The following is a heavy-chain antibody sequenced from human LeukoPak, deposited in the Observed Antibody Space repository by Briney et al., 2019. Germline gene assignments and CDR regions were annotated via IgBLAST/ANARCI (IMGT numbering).Heavy chain of an antibody. CDR1: GFTFSTYA. Sequence: GGSLRLSCAASGFTFSTYAMSWVRQAPGKGLEWVSAISGSGGSTYYADSVKGRFIISRDNSKNTLYLQINTLRAEDTAVYYCVHCGGDCYPCCGMDAWGQGTTVTVSS. V-gene: IGHV3-23*01. J-gene: IGHJ6*02. D-gene: IGHD2-21*02. CDR3: VHCGGDCYPCCGMDA. CDR2: ISGSGGST.